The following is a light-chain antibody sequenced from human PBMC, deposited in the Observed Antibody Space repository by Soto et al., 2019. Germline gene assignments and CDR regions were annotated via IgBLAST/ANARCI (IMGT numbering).Light chain of an antibody. J-gene: IGKJ4*01. Sequence: EIVMTQSPATLSMSPGERATLPCRASQSISTKVAWYQQKPGQAPRLLTYGASTRTTGVPARFSGSGSGTEFTLSISSLQSEHFAVYYCQQYNSWPLTFGGGTKVDIK. CDR1: QSISTK. CDR3: QQYNSWPLT. V-gene: IGKV3-15*01. CDR2: GAS.